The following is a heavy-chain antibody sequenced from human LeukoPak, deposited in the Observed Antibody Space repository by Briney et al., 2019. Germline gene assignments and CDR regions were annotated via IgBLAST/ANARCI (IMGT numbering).Heavy chain of an antibody. CDR3: AREDSSGYYSFDY. D-gene: IGHD3-22*01. Sequence: GASVKVSCKASGYTFTGYYMHWVRQAPGQGLEWMGWINPNSGGTNYAQKFQGWVTMTRDTSISTAYMELSRPRSDDTAVYYCAREDSSGYYSFDYWGQGTLVTVSS. CDR2: INPNSGGT. J-gene: IGHJ4*02. V-gene: IGHV1-2*04. CDR1: GYTFTGYY.